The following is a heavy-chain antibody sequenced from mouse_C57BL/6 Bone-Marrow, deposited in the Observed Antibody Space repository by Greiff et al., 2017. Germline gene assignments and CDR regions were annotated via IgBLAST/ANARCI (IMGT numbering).Heavy chain of an antibody. D-gene: IGHD1-1*01. Sequence: EVKLVESGAELVRPGASVTLSCTASGFNIKDDYMHWVKQRPEQGLEWIGWIDPENGDTEYASKFQGKATITADTSSNTAYLQLSSLTSEDTAVYYCTTVYYYGSSPYYFDYWGQGTTLTVSS. CDR1: GFNIKDDY. CDR3: TTVYYYGSSPYYFDY. J-gene: IGHJ2*01. CDR2: IDPENGDT. V-gene: IGHV14-4*01.